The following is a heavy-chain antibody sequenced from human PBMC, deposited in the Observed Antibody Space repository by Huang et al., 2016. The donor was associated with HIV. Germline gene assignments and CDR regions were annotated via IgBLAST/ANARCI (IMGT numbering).Heavy chain of an antibody. J-gene: IGHJ4*02. Sequence: QVQLVQSGAEVKKPGSSVKVSCKASGDTFNNYGISWVRQAPGQGLEWMGGIIPCFGTPDDAKSFQGRVTITADESTTTVYMELSSLRSEDMAIYYCARDGGANVEGAMSHFDFWGQGTQVTVSS. CDR2: IIPCFGTP. D-gene: IGHD1-26*01. V-gene: IGHV1-69*13. CDR1: GDTFNNYG. CDR3: ARDGGANVEGAMSHFDF.